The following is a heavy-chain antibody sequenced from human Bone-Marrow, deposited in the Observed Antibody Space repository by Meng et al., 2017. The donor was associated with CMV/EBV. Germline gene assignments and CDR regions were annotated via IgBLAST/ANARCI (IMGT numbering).Heavy chain of an antibody. D-gene: IGHD6-13*01. Sequence: SETLSLTCTVSGDSVISGSYYWSWIRQPPGKGLEWIGYIYYSGSTKYNPSLKSRVTISVDASKNQFSLRLSSVTAADTAVYYCARGGGYSSSWYPNWFDPWGQGTRVTVSS. J-gene: IGHJ5*02. CDR2: IYYSGST. V-gene: IGHV4-61*01. CDR3: ARGGGYSSSWYPNWFDP. CDR1: GDSVISGSYY.